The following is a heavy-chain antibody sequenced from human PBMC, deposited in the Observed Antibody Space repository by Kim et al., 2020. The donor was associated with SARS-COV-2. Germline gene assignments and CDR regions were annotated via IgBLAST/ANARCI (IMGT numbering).Heavy chain of an antibody. CDR3: TTGRTRDYDSSGSTEYYYYYYGMDL. CDR1: GFTFSKAW. Sequence: GGSLRLSCAASGFTFSKAWMSWVRQAPGKGLEWVGRIKSKTDGGTTDYAAPVKGRVTIARVDSKNKLYLQINSLKTEDTAVYYCTTGRTRDYDSSGSTEYYYYYYGMDLWGQGTTVTFSS. D-gene: IGHD3-22*01. CDR2: IKSKTDGGTT. V-gene: IGHV3-15*01. J-gene: IGHJ6*02.